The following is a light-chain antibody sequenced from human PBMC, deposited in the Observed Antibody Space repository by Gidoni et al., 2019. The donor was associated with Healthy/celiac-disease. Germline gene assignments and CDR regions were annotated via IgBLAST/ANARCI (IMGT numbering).Light chain of an antibody. J-gene: IGLJ3*02. CDR2: SNN. CDR1: SSNIGSNT. Sequence: QSVLTQPPSASGTPGQRVTISCSGSSSNIGSNTVNWYQQLPGTAPKLLIYSNNQRPSGVPYRFSGSKSGTSASLAISGLQSEDEADYYCAAWDDSLNPNCVFGGGTKLTVL. V-gene: IGLV1-44*01. CDR3: AAWDDSLNPNCV.